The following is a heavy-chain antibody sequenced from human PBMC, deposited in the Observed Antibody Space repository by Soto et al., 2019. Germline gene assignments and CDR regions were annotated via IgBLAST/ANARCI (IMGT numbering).Heavy chain of an antibody. CDR3: ARAARSSGGSCYDH. Sequence: PSETLSLTCTVSGGSISSGGYYWSWIRQHPGKGLEWIGYIYYSGSTYYNPSLKSRVTISVDTSKNQFSLKLSSVTAADTAVYYCARAARSSGGSCYDHWGQGTLVTVSS. CDR2: IYYSGST. J-gene: IGHJ4*02. CDR1: GGSISSGGYY. V-gene: IGHV4-31*03. D-gene: IGHD2-15*01.